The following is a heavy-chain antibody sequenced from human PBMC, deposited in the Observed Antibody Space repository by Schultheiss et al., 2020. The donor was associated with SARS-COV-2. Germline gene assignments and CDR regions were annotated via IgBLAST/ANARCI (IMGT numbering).Heavy chain of an antibody. J-gene: IGHJ3*02. CDR3: ARAVVAGYNDAFDI. CDR1: GYTFTGYY. V-gene: IGHV1-2*06. CDR2: INPNSGGT. D-gene: IGHD2-15*01. Sequence: ASVKVSCKASGYTFTGYYMHWVRQAPGQGLEWMGRINPNSGGTNYAQKFQGRVTMTRDTSISTAYMELSRLRSDDTAVYYCARAVVAGYNDAFDIWGQGTMVTVSS.